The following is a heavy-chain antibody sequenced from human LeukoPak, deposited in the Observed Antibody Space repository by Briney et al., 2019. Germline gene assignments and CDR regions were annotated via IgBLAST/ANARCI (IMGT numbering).Heavy chain of an antibody. D-gene: IGHD2-15*01. V-gene: IGHV4-34*01. Sequence: SETLSLTCTVYGGSFSGYYWSWIRQPPGKGLEWIGEINHSGSTNYNPSLKSRLTISVDTSKNQFSLKLSSVTAADTAVYYCARGYCSGGSCYSYYYYNYMDVWGKGTTVTVSS. J-gene: IGHJ6*03. CDR1: GGSFSGYY. CDR3: ARGYCSGGSCYSYYYYNYMDV. CDR2: INHSGST.